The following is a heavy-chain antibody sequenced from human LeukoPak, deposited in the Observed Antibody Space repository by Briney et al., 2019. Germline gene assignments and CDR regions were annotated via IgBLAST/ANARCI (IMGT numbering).Heavy chain of an antibody. V-gene: IGHV3-11*04. CDR3: ARHLKDEYYYYYYMDV. D-gene: IGHD3-3*02. CDR1: GFTFSDYY. J-gene: IGHJ6*03. CDR2: IGSSGRTI. Sequence: PGGSLRLSCAASGFTFSDYYMSWIRQAPGKGLEWVSYIGSSGRTIYYADSVKGRFTISRDNAKNSLYLQMNSLRAEDTAVYYCARHLKDEYYYYYYMDVWGKGTTVTISS.